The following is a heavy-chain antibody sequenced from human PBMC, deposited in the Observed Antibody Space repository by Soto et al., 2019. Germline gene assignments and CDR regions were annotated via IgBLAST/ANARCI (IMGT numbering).Heavy chain of an antibody. CDR1: GFTFSNYA. D-gene: IGHD5-12*01. CDR3: AKDLDSGWPFDYFDY. J-gene: IGHJ4*02. Sequence: SLRLSCAASGFTFSNYAMNWVRQAPGKGLEWVSAISGSGGSTYYADSVKGRFTISRDNSKNTLYLQMNSLRAEDTAVYYCAKDLDSGWPFDYFDYWGQGTLVTVSS. CDR2: ISGSGGST. V-gene: IGHV3-23*01.